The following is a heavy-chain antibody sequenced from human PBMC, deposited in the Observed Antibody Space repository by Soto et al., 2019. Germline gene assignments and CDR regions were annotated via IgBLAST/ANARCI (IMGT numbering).Heavy chain of an antibody. CDR3: AADRLDGSGSYYRSAAFDI. CDR1: GVGFASSA. Sequence: GTSAKPSCKECGVGFASSARQWVRQSRRQRLEWIGWIVVGSGNTNYAQKFQERVTITRDMSTSTAYMGLSSLRSEDTAVYYCAADRLDGSGSYYRSAAFDIWGQGTMVTVSS. D-gene: IGHD3-10*01. J-gene: IGHJ3*02. CDR2: IVVGSGNT. V-gene: IGHV1-58*01.